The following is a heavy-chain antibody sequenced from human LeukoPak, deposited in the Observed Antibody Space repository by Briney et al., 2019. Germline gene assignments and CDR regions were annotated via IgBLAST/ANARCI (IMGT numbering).Heavy chain of an antibody. CDR2: ISTYNGNT. D-gene: IGHD1-26*01. Sequence: ASVKVSCKASGYTFTSYGISWVRQAPGQGLEWVGWISTYNGNTNYAQKLQGRVTMTTDTSTSTAYMEMRSLISDDTAVYYCARDGRGSYYEGVDYWGQGTLVTVSS. V-gene: IGHV1-18*01. CDR3: ARDGRGSYYEGVDY. CDR1: GYTFTSYG. J-gene: IGHJ4*02.